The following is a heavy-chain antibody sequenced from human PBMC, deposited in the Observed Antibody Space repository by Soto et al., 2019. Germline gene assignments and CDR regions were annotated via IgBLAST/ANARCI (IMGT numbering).Heavy chain of an antibody. Sequence: VWSLRLSCTSSLFTFSSYARHLVPQSPGKGLEWVAVISYDGSNKYYADSVKGRFTTSRDNSKNTLYLQMNSLRAEDTAVYYCARDREYAAAAPGYWGQGTLVTVSS. J-gene: IGHJ4*02. V-gene: IGHV3-30-3*01. CDR1: LFTFSSYA. CDR2: ISYDGSNK. CDR3: ARDREYAAAAPGY. D-gene: IGHD6-13*01.